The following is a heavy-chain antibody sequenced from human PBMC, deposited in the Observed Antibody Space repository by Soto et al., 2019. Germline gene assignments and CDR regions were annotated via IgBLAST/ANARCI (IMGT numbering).Heavy chain of an antibody. CDR3: AKDPRLQRAY. Sequence: PXESLKLSCTASGFPFGHYAMSWVRQAPGKGLEWVAGISGGGDGTNYADSVKGRFTVSRDNSRNTLYLQMGSLRAEDTAIYYCAKDPRLQRAYWGQGTLVTVSS. CDR2: ISGGGDGT. V-gene: IGHV3-23*01. CDR1: GFPFGHYA. D-gene: IGHD4-4*01. J-gene: IGHJ4*02.